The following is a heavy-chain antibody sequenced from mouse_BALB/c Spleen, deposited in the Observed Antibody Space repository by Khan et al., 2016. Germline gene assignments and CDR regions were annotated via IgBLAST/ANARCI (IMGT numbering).Heavy chain of an antibody. V-gene: IGHV3-2*02. CDR1: GYSITSDYA. Sequence: EVQLQESGPGLVKPSQSLSLTCTVTGYSITSDYAWNWIRQFPGNKLEWMGYISYSGSTNYNPSLKSRVSITRDTSKNQVFLQVNSVTTEDTATYYCARSFGYRGFAYWGQGTLVTVSA. CDR3: ARSFGYRGFAY. D-gene: IGHD2-2*01. CDR2: ISYSGST. J-gene: IGHJ3*01.